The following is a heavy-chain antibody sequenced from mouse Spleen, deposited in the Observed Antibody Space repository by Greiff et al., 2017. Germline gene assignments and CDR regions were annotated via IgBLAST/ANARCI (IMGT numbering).Heavy chain of an antibody. Sequence: VQGVESGAELARPGASVKMSCKASGYTFTSYTMHWVKQRPGQGLEWIGYINPSSGYTKYNQKFKDKATLTADKSSSTAYMQLSSLTSEDSAVYYCATNWDVSDWYFDVWGTGTTVTGSS. V-gene: IGHV1-4*01. D-gene: IGHD4-1*01. CDR2: INPSSGYT. CDR3: ATNWDVSDWYFDV. J-gene: IGHJ1*03. CDR1: GYTFTSYT.